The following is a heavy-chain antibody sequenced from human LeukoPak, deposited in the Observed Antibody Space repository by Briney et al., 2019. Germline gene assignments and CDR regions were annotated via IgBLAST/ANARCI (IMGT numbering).Heavy chain of an antibody. J-gene: IGHJ4*02. D-gene: IGHD2-2*01. Sequence: GGSLRLSCAASGFTFSNAWMSWVRQAPGKGLEWVGRIKSKTDGGTTDYAAPVKGRFTISRDDSKNTLYLQMNSLKTEDTAVYYCTTDALVVPAANPVDCWGQGTLVTVSS. CDR1: GFTFSNAW. CDR3: TTDALVVPAANPVDC. V-gene: IGHV3-15*01. CDR2: IKSKTDGGTT.